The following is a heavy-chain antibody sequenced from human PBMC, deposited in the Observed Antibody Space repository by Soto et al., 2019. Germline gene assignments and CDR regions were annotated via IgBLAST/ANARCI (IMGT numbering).Heavy chain of an antibody. Sequence: QVQLVESGGGVVQPGRSLRLSCAASGFTFNNYGMHWVRQAPGKGLEWLAVIWYDGSAKFYADSVKGRFTISRDNSKNTLYLQMSSLRAEDTAMYYCARVGADYGYNGVSDDWGQGTLVTVSS. D-gene: IGHD4-17*01. CDR2: IWYDGSAK. V-gene: IGHV3-33*01. CDR1: GFTFNNYG. CDR3: ARVGADYGYNGVSDD. J-gene: IGHJ4*02.